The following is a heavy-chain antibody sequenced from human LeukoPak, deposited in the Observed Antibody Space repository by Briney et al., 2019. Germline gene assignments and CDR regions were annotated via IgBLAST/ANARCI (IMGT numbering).Heavy chain of an antibody. CDR3: AKSGSGWYGAFDI. J-gene: IGHJ3*02. CDR2: ISYDGSNK. CDR1: GFTFSSYA. V-gene: IGHV3-30*04. Sequence: GGSLRLSCAASGFTFSSYAMHWVRQAPGKGLEWVAVISYDGSNKYYADSVKGRFTISRDNSKNTLYLQMNSLGAEDTAVYYCAKSGSGWYGAFDIWGQGTMVTVSS. D-gene: IGHD6-19*01.